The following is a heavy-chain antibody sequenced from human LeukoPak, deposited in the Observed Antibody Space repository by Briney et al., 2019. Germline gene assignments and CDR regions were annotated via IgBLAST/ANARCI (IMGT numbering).Heavy chain of an antibody. J-gene: IGHJ4*02. CDR3: ATGLQDYYGSGSYYNIGKV. CDR2: VDPEDGET. Sequence: ASVKISCKVSGYTFTDYYMHWVQQAPGKGLEWMGLVDPEDGETIYAEKFQGRVTITADTSTDTAYMELSSLRSEDTAVYYCATGLQDYYGSGSYYNIGKVWGQGTLVTVSS. CDR1: GYTFTDYY. V-gene: IGHV1-69-2*01. D-gene: IGHD3-10*01.